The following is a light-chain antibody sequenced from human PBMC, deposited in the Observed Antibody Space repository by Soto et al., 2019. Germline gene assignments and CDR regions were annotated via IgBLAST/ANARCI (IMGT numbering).Light chain of an antibody. CDR1: QSVRTK. CDR2: GAS. J-gene: IGKJ5*01. CDR3: QQYNKWPAEIT. Sequence: ETVMTQSPATLSVSPVERATLSGRASQSVRTKLAWYQQKPGQAPRLLIYGASSRATGIPARFSGSGSGTEFTLTISSLQSEDSGVYYCQQYNKWPAEITFGQGTRLEIK. V-gene: IGKV3D-15*01.